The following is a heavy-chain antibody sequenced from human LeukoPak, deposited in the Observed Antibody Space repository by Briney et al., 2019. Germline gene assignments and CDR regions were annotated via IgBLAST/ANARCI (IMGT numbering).Heavy chain of an antibody. CDR3: ARLTYDSSGAYDAFDI. V-gene: IGHV3-21*01. CDR1: GFTFSSYS. J-gene: IGHJ3*02. D-gene: IGHD3-22*01. Sequence: GGSLRLSWAASGFTFSSYSMNWVRQAPGKGLEWVSSISSSSYIYYADSVKGRFTISRDNAKNSLYLQMNSLRAEDTAVYYCARLTYDSSGAYDAFDIWGQGTMVTVSS. CDR2: ISSSSYI.